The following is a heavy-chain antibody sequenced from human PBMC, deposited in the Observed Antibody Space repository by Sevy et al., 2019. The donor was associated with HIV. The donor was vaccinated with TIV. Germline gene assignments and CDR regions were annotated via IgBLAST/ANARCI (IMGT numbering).Heavy chain of an antibody. CDR2: IKQDGSEK. D-gene: IGHD3-3*01. CDR1: GFTFSSYW. J-gene: IGHJ6*02. CDR3: ARAIGNYDFWSGYYRTNYYYYGMDV. V-gene: IGHV3-7*03. Sequence: GGSLRLSCAASGFTFSSYWMSWVRQAPGKGLEWVANIKQDGSEKYYVDSVKGRFTISRDNAKNSLYLQMNSLIAEDTAVYYCARAIGNYDFWSGYYRTNYYYYGMDVWGQGTTVTVSS.